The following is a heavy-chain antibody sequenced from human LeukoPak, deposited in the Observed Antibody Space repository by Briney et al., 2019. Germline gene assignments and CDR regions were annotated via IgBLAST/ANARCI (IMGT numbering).Heavy chain of an antibody. D-gene: IGHD2-2*01. Sequence: SETLSLTCTVSGYSISSGYYWGWIRQPPGKGLEWIGNIYHSGSTYYNPSLKSRVTISVDTSKNQFSLKLSSVTAADTAVYYCARQSRCSSTSCYNFDYWGQGTLVTVSS. J-gene: IGHJ4*02. V-gene: IGHV4-38-2*02. CDR3: ARQSRCSSTSCYNFDY. CDR1: GYSISSGYY. CDR2: IYHSGST.